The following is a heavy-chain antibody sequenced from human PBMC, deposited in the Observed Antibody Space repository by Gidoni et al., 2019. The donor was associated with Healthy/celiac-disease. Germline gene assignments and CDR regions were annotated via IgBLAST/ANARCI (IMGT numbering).Heavy chain of an antibody. Sequence: QVQLVESGGGVVQPGRSLRLSCAASGFTFRSYGMHWVRQAPGKGLEWVAVIWYDGSNKYYADSVKGRFTISRDNSKNTLYLQMNSLRAEDTAVYYCAREDYYDSSGYYGGYFDYWGQGTLVTVSS. J-gene: IGHJ4*02. CDR1: GFTFRSYG. CDR3: AREDYYDSSGYYGGYFDY. V-gene: IGHV3-33*01. CDR2: IWYDGSNK. D-gene: IGHD3-22*01.